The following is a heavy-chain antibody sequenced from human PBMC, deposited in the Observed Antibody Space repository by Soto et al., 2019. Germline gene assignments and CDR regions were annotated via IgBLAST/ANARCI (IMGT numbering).Heavy chain of an antibody. CDR1: GDSINSDNYY. CDR3: ARGVVAATIPH. J-gene: IGHJ1*01. Sequence: SETLSLTCSFSGDSINSDNYYWGWIRQPPGKGLEWIGSIYYSGSTYYNPSLKSRVTISVDTSKNQFSLKLSSVTAADTAVYYCARGVVAATIPHWGQGTLVTVSS. V-gene: IGHV4-39*01. D-gene: IGHD2-15*01. CDR2: IYYSGST.